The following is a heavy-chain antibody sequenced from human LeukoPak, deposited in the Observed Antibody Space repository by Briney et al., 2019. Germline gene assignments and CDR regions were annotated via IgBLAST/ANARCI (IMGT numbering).Heavy chain of an antibody. V-gene: IGHV3-23*01. CDR3: AKDDLLWDSFGFGELSVPHY. CDR2: ISGSSGST. J-gene: IGHJ4*02. CDR1: GFTFSSYA. D-gene: IGHD3-10*01. Sequence: GGSLRLSCAASGFTFSSYAMNWVRRAPGKGLEWVSAISGSSGSTYYADSVKGRFTISRDNSKNTLFLQMYDLRAEDTAVYYCAKDDLLWDSFGFGELSVPHYWGQGTLVTVSS.